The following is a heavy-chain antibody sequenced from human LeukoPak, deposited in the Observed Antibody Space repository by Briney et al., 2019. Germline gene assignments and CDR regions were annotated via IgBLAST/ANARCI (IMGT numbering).Heavy chain of an antibody. D-gene: IGHD3-22*01. Sequence: GGSLRLSCAASGFTFSSYSMNWVRQAPGKGLEWVSSISSSSSYIYYADSVKGRFTISRDNAKNSLYLQMNSLRAEDTAVYYCARGGSDSSGYYHFDYWGQGTTVTVSS. CDR1: GFTFSSYS. J-gene: IGHJ4*02. CDR2: ISSSSSYI. V-gene: IGHV3-21*01. CDR3: ARGGSDSSGYYHFDY.